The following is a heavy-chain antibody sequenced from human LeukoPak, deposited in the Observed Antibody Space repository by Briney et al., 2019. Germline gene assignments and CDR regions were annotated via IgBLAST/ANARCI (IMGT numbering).Heavy chain of an antibody. Sequence: GGSLRLSCAASGFTFSSYGIHWVRQAPGKGLEWVAFIRYDGRNKYYADSVQGRFSISRDNSKNTLYLQMNSLRPEDTALYYCAKEHTYYYSSGTSGLDYWGQGTLVTVSS. CDR1: GFTFSSYG. D-gene: IGHD3-10*01. J-gene: IGHJ4*02. CDR3: AKEHTYYYSSGTSGLDY. CDR2: IRYDGRNK. V-gene: IGHV3-30*02.